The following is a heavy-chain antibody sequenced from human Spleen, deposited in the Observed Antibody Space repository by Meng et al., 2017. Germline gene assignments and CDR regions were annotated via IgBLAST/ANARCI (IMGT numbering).Heavy chain of an antibody. J-gene: IGHJ4*02. Sequence: GESLKISCAASGFTFSSYSMNWVRQAPGKGLEWVSSISSSSSYIYYVDSVKGRFTISRDNAKNSLYLQMNSLRAEDTAVYYCARGILTGDQYPYYFDYWGQGTLVTVSS. V-gene: IGHV3-21*01. CDR1: GFTFSSYS. CDR2: ISSSSSYI. D-gene: IGHD3-9*01. CDR3: ARGILTGDQYPYYFDY.